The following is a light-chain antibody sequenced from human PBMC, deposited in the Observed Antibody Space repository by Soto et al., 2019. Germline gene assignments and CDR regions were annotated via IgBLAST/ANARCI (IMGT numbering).Light chain of an antibody. CDR2: DDN. V-gene: IGLV1-51*01. CDR1: SSNIGGNS. Sequence: QSVLTQPPSVSAAPGQKVTISCSGSSSNIGGNSVSLYQQLPGTAPKLLIYDDNKRPSGIPDRSSGSKSGTSATLGITGFKTGDEADYYCGAWDSSLSAYVFGKGTKVTVL. CDR3: GAWDSSLSAYV. J-gene: IGLJ1*01.